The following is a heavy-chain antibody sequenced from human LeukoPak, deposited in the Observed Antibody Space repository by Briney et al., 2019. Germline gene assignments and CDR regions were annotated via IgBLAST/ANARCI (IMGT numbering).Heavy chain of an antibody. D-gene: IGHD2-15*01. Sequence: GGSLRLSCAASGFTFSSYAMSWARQSPGKGLEWDSYISSSSSTISYADSVKGRFTISRDNAKNSLYLQMNSLRAEDTAVYYCARGGYCSGGSCYSDASDIWGQGTMVTVSS. CDR1: GFTFSSYA. CDR2: ISSSSSTI. CDR3: ARGGYCSGGSCYSDASDI. V-gene: IGHV3-48*01. J-gene: IGHJ3*02.